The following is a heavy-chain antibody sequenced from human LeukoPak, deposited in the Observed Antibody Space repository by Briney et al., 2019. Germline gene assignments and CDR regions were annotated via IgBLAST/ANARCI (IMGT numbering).Heavy chain of an antibody. V-gene: IGHV2-5*01. D-gene: IGHD2-2*02. CDR1: GFSLSTRGVG. Sequence: RVPGPTLVNPTQTLTLTCTFSGFSLSTRGVGVGWIRQPPGKALEWLALIYWNDDKRYSPSLKSRLTITKDTSKNQVVLTMTNMDPVDTATYYCAHRRPYCSSTSCYIQYNWFDPWGQGTLVTVSS. CDR2: IYWNDDK. J-gene: IGHJ5*02. CDR3: AHRRPYCSSTSCYIQYNWFDP.